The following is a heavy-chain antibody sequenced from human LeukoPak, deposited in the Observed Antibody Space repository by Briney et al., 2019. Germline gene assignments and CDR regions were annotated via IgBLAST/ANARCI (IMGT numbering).Heavy chain of an antibody. CDR2: IYYSGST. J-gene: IGHJ5*02. D-gene: IGHD6-6*01. CDR1: GGSISSYY. CDR3: ARQREYSSSALAGFDP. Sequence: SETLSLTCTVSGGSISSYYWSWIRQPPGKGLEWIGYIYYSGSTNYNPSLKSRVTISVDTSKNQFSLKLTSVTAADTAMYYCARQREYSSSALAGFDPWGGGNLVTVPS. V-gene: IGHV4-59*08.